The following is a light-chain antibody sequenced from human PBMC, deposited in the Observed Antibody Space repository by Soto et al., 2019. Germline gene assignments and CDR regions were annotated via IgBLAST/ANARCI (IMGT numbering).Light chain of an antibody. Sequence: DIQMTQSPSTLSASVGDRVTITCRASQSLSSWLAWYQQKPGKAPKSLIYKASSLESGVPSRFSGSGSGTDFNLTISSLQPDDFATYYCQQYLSYPITFGQGTRLEIK. CDR3: QQYLSYPIT. V-gene: IGKV1-5*03. CDR1: QSLSSW. J-gene: IGKJ5*01. CDR2: KAS.